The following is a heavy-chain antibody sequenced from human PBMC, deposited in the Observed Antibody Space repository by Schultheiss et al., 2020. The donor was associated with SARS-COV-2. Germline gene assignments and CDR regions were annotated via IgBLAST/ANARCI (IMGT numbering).Heavy chain of an antibody. CDR2: IYYSGST. V-gene: IGHV4-30-2*03. CDR3: ARHPTDSSGYAFDY. D-gene: IGHD3-22*01. J-gene: IGHJ4*02. CDR1: GGSISSGGYS. Sequence: SETLSLTCAVSGGSISSGGYSWSWIRQPPGKGLEWIGSIYYSGSTYYNPSLKSRVTISVDTSKNQFSLKLSSVTAADTAVYYCARHPTDSSGYAFDYWGQGTLVTVSS.